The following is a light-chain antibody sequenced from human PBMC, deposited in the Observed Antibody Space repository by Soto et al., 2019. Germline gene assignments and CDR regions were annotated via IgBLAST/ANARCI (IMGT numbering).Light chain of an antibody. J-gene: IGKJ1*01. CDR1: QSVSSY. CDR3: QQRSNWPSWT. CDR2: DAS. V-gene: IGKV3-11*01. Sequence: EIVLKQSPATMSLSPGARYPLSCRASQSVSSYLAWYQQKPGQAPRLLIYDASNRATGIPARFSGSGSGTDFTLTISSLEPEDFAVYYCQQRSNWPSWTFGQGTKVDIK.